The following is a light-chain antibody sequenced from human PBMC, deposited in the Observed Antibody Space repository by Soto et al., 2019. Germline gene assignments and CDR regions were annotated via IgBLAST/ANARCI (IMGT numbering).Light chain of an antibody. CDR2: RNN. Sequence: QSALTQPASVSGSPGQSITISCTGTTSDIGNYKFVSWYQQLPGTAPKLLIYRNNQRPSGVPDRFSGTKSGTSASLAISGLRSEDEADYYCAAWDDSLSGHAVFGGGTQLTVL. CDR3: AAWDDSLSGHAV. J-gene: IGLJ7*01. CDR1: TSDIGNYKF. V-gene: IGLV1-47*01.